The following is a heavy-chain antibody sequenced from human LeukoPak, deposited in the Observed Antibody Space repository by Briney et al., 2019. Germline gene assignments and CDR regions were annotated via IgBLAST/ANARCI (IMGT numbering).Heavy chain of an antibody. CDR2: IYSGGST. D-gene: IGHD3-10*01. Sequence: PGGSLRLSCAASGFTVSSNYMSWVRQAPGKGLEWVSVIYSGGSTYYADSVKGRFTISRDNSKNTLYLQMNSLRAEDTAVYYCATGSWFGELSHFDYWGQGTLVTVSP. CDR3: ATGSWFGELSHFDY. J-gene: IGHJ4*02. V-gene: IGHV3-66*01. CDR1: GFTVSSNY.